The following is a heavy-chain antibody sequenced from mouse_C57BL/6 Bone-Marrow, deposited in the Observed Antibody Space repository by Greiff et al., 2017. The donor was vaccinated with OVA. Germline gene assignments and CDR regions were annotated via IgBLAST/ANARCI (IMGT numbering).Heavy chain of an antibody. V-gene: IGHV5-4*01. J-gene: IGHJ2*01. Sequence: EVQLVESGGGLVKPGGSLKLSCAASGFTFSSYAMSWVRQTPEKRLEWVATISDGGSYTYYPDNVKGRFTISRDNAKNNLYLQMSHLKSEDTAMYYCARAGYYGSHCDYWGQGTTLTVSS. D-gene: IGHD1-1*01. CDR3: ARAGYYGSHCDY. CDR1: GFTFSSYA. CDR2: ISDGGSYT.